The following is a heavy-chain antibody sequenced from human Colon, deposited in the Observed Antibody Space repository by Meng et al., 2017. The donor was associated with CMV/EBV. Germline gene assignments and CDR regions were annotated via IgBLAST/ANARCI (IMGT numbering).Heavy chain of an antibody. CDR1: GFTFDGHA. Sequence: GGSLRLSCAASGFTFDGHAMHWVRQVPGKGPEWVAGITWNSETIAYGDSVKGRFTVSRDNAKTALYLQMNSLRAEDTALYYCAKDVGANFFYGLDVWGQGTTVTVSS. CDR3: AKDVGANFFYGLDV. D-gene: IGHD1-26*01. V-gene: IGHV3-9*01. CDR2: ITWNSETI. J-gene: IGHJ6*02.